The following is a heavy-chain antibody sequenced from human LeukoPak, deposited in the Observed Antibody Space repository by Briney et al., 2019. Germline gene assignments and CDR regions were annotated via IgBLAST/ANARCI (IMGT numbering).Heavy chain of an antibody. J-gene: IGHJ4*02. D-gene: IGHD6-6*01. CDR3: ARATKRYSSSLYYFDY. CDR1: GGSFSGYY. Sequence: SETLSLTCAVYGGSFSGYYWSWIRQPPGKGLEWIGEINHSGSTNYNPSLKSRVTISVDTSKNQFSLKLSSVTAADTAVYYCARATKRYSSSLYYFDYWGQGTLVTVSS. V-gene: IGHV4-34*01. CDR2: INHSGST.